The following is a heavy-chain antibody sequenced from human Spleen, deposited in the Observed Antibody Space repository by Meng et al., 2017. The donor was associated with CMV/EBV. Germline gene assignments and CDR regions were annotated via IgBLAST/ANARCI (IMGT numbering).Heavy chain of an antibody. V-gene: IGHV3-30-3*01. CDR3: ASPFRVAGTWDAFDI. CDR2: ISYDGSNK. D-gene: IGHD6-19*01. J-gene: IGHJ3*02. Sequence: GESLKISCAASGFTFSSYALHWVRQAPGKGLEWVAVISYDGSNKYYADSVKGRFTISRDNAKNTLYLQMNSLRAEDTAVYYCASPFRVAGTWDAFDIWGQGTMVTVSS. CDR1: GFTFSSYA.